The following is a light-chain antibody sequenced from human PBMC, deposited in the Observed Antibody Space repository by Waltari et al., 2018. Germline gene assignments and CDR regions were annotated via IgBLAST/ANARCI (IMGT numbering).Light chain of an antibody. CDR1: RSDLGAYNY. V-gene: IGLV2-23*02. CDR2: DVT. CDR3: CSYAVGSTFV. J-gene: IGLJ1*01. Sequence: QSALTQAASVSGSPGQSTTIFCRGTRSDLGAYNYVSWYQQHPGKAPKLMSSDVTKRPSGVSDRFYGSKSGNTASLTISGLQAEDEADYYCCSYAVGSTFVFGTGTKVTVV.